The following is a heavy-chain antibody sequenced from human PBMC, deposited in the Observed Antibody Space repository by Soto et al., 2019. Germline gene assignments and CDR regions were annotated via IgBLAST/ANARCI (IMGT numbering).Heavy chain of an antibody. CDR2: IYWNDDK. CDR3: AHPLPREFYFDSSGYYYGGKTSGGAFDI. D-gene: IGHD3-22*01. J-gene: IGHJ3*02. Sequence: SGPTLVNPTQTLTLTCTFSGFSLSTSGVGVGWIRQPPGKALEWLALIYWNDDKRYSPSLKSRLTITKDTSKNQVVLTMTNMDPVDTATYYCAHPLPREFYFDSSGYYYGGKTSGGAFDIWGQGTMVTVSS. CDR1: GFSLSTSGVG. V-gene: IGHV2-5*01.